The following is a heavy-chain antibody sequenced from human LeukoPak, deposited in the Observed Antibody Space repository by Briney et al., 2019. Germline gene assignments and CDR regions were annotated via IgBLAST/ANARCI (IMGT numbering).Heavy chain of an antibody. D-gene: IGHD3-22*01. CDR2: IKGDGSDN. CDR1: GFTYSSYW. Sequence: SGGSLRLSCAASGFTYSSYWMSWVRQAPGKGLEWVANIKGDGSDNHYVDSVRGRFTISRDHAKNSLYLQMNSLRAEDTAVYYCARELMGLTMIVVVNPIDYWGQGTLVTVSS. V-gene: IGHV3-7*01. CDR3: ARELMGLTMIVVVNPIDY. J-gene: IGHJ4*02.